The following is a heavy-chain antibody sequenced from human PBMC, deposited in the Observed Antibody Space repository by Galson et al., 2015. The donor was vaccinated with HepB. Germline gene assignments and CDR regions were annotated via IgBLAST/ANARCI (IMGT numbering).Heavy chain of an antibody. CDR3: ARERRLGYCSGGSCLNWFDP. J-gene: IGHJ5*02. CDR2: INTNTGNP. D-gene: IGHD2-15*01. V-gene: IGHV7-4-1*02. Sequence: SVKVSCKASGYTFTSYAMNWVRQAPGQGLEWMGWINTNTGNPTYAQGFTGRFVFSLDTSVSTAYLQISSLKAEDTAVYYCARERRLGYCSGGSCLNWFDPWGQGTLLTVSS. CDR1: GYTFTSYA.